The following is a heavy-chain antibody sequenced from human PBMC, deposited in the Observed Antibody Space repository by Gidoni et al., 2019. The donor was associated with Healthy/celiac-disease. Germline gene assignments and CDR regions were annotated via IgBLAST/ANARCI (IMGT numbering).Heavy chain of an antibody. CDR2: ISWNSGSI. CDR3: AKDGDY. CDR1: GCTFDDYA. Sequence: EVQLVESGGGLVQPGRSLRLSCAASGCTFDDYAMHWVRQAPGKGLEWVAGISWNSGSIGYADSVKGRFTISRDNAKNSLYLQMNSLRAEDTALYYCAKDGDYWGQGTLVTVSS. V-gene: IGHV3-9*01. J-gene: IGHJ4*02.